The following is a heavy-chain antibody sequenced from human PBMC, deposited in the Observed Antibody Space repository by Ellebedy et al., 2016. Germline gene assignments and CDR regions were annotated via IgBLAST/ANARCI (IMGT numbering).Heavy chain of an antibody. V-gene: IGHV1-69*10. D-gene: IGHD6-19*01. CDR3: ARAIGIGYSSGFDAFDI. J-gene: IGHJ3*02. CDR1: GGTFSSYA. CDR2: IIPILGIA. Sequence: ASVKVSCKASGGTFSSYAISWVRQAPGQGLEWMGRIIPILGIANYAQKFQGRVTITADKSTSTAYMELSSLRSEDTAVYYCARAIGIGYSSGFDAFDIWGQGTMVTVSS.